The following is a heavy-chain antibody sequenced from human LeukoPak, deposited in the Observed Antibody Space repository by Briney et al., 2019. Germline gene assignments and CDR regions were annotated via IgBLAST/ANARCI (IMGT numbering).Heavy chain of an antibody. CDR1: GGSISSGDYY. D-gene: IGHD3-10*01. CDR3: ARRERPLLWFGESPPFGY. Sequence: PSQTLSLTCTVSGGSISSGDYYWSWIRQPPGKGLEWIGYIYYSGSTYYNPSLKSRVTISVDTSKNQFSLKLSSVTAADTAVYYCARRERPLLWFGESPPFGYWGQGTLVTVSS. V-gene: IGHV4-30-4*08. J-gene: IGHJ4*02. CDR2: IYYSGST.